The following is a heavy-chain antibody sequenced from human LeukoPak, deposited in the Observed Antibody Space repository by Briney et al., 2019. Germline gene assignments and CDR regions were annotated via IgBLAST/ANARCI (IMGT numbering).Heavy chain of an antibody. CDR1: GFTFSSYA. CDR3: ARGGVGYSGGYYGY. CDR2: ISSSSSYI. V-gene: IGHV3-21*01. D-gene: IGHD1-26*01. Sequence: GGSLRLSCAASGFTFSSYAMSWVRQAPGKGLEWVSSISSSSSYIYYADSVKGRFTISRDNAKNSLYLQMNSLRAEDTAVYYCARGGVGYSGGYYGYWGQGTLVTVSS. J-gene: IGHJ4*02.